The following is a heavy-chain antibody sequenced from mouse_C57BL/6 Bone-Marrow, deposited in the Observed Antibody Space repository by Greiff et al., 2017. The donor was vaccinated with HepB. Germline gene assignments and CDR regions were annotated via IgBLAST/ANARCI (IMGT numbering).Heavy chain of an antibody. J-gene: IGHJ4*01. V-gene: IGHV5-16*01. CDR1: GFTFSDYY. CDR2: INYDGSST. CDR3: ARDGYSNYYAMDY. D-gene: IGHD2-5*01. Sequence: EVKVEESEGGLVQPGSSMKLSCTASGFTFSDYYMAWVRQVPEKGLEWVANINYDGSSTYYLDSLKSRFIISRDNAKNILYLQMSSLKSEDTATYYCARDGYSNYYAMDYWGQGTSVTVSS.